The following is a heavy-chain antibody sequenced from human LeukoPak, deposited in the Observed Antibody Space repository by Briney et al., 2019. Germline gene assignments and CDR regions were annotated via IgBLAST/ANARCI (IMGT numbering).Heavy chain of an antibody. CDR1: GFTLTGYS. D-gene: IGHD6-19*01. CDR2: IWYDGSNK. V-gene: IGHV3-33*08. CDR3: ARDTSIAVAGTDY. J-gene: IGHJ4*02. Sequence: AGGSLRPSCAASGFTLTGYSINWVRQAPGKGLEWVAVIWYDGSNKYYADSVKGRFTISRDNSKNTLYLQMNSLRAEDTAVYYCARDTSIAVAGTDYWGQGTLVTVSS.